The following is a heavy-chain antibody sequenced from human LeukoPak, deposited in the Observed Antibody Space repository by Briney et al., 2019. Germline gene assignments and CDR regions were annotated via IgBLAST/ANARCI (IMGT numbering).Heavy chain of an antibody. CDR2: IIPIFGTA. V-gene: IGHV1-69*05. D-gene: IGHD3-3*01. Sequence: SVRVSCKASGGTFSSYAISWVRQAPGQGLEWMGRIIPIFGTANYAQKFQGRVTITTDESTSTAYMGLSSLRSEDTAVYYCARGNDFWSGYLRSAFDIWGQGTMVTVSS. CDR1: GGTFSSYA. CDR3: ARGNDFWSGYLRSAFDI. J-gene: IGHJ3*02.